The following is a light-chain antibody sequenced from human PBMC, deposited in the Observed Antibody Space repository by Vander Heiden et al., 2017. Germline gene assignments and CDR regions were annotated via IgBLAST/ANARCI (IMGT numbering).Light chain of an antibody. J-gene: IGLJ2*01. CDR2: DVS. Sequence: HSALPQPPSLSGSPGQALTLSCTGNSSDVGGYNYVSWYQQHPGKAPKLMIYDVSNRPSGVSNRFSGSKSGNTASLTISGLQAEDEADYYCSSYTSSSTLVFGGGTKLTVL. CDR1: SSDVGGYNY. V-gene: IGLV2-14*01. CDR3: SSYTSSSTLV.